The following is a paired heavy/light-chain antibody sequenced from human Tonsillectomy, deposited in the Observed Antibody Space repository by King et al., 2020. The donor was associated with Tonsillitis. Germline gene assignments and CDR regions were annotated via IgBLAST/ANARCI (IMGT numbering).Light chain of an antibody. J-gene: IGLJ2*01. V-gene: IGLV3-21*01. CDR1: NIGTKS. CDR3: QVWDTTNDQPV. Sequence: SFVVTQPPSVSVALGKTATIACEGNNIGTKSVHWYRQKPGQAPELVIWHDNRRPSGIPERFSGSNSGNTATLTIGRVEAGDEADYCCQVWDTTNDQPVFGGGSKLTV. CDR2: HDN.
Heavy chain of an antibody. CDR2: IYPGDSDT. V-gene: IGHV5-51*03. Sequence: EVQLVQSGVEVKKPGGSLKISCKGSGYSFSSYWIAWVRQMPGKGLEWMGIIYPGDSDTRYSPSLQGQVTISVDKSISTAYLQWSSLKASDTAMYFCARSAAGYRDAYDMWGQGTMVAVSS. D-gene: IGHD6-13*01. J-gene: IGHJ3*02. CDR1: GYSFSSYW. CDR3: ARSAAGYRDAYDM.